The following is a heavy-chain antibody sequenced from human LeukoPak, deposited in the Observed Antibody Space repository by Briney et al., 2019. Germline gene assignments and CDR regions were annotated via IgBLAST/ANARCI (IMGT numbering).Heavy chain of an antibody. CDR1: GVSLSYYY. V-gene: IGHV4-34*01. D-gene: IGHD2-21*02. Sequence: SETLSLTCAVYGVSLSYYYWSWIRHSPEKGLEWIGEINRSGSTNYNPSLKSRVSISVDTSKNQFSLKLSSVTAADTAIYYCARGGFYCGDDCYVDYWGQGALVTVSS. J-gene: IGHJ4*02. CDR3: ARGGFYCGDDCYVDY. CDR2: INRSGST.